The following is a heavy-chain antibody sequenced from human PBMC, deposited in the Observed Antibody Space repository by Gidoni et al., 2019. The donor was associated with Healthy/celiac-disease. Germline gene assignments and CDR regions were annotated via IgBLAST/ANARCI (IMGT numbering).Heavy chain of an antibody. V-gene: IGHV3-23*01. CDR1: GFTFSSYA. Sequence: EVQLLESGGGLGQPGGYLRQPCAPSGFTFSSYAMSWVRQAPGKGLEWGSAISGSGGSTYYADSVKGRFTISRDNFKNTLYLQMNSLRAEDTAVYYCAKEQYHDYGDSNDAFDIWGQGTMVTVSS. CDR2: ISGSGGST. J-gene: IGHJ3*02. CDR3: AKEQYHDYGDSNDAFDI. D-gene: IGHD4-17*01.